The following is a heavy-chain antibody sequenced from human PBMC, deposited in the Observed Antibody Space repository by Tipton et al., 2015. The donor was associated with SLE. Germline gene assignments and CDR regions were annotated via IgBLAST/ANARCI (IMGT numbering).Heavy chain of an antibody. V-gene: IGHV4-59*12. D-gene: IGHD1-26*01. CDR3: ARLYGMSLDY. CDR1: NGSINLYY. CDR2: VYYLGAT. J-gene: IGHJ4*02. Sequence: TLSLTCTVSNGSINLYYWSWIRQSPGKGLEYIGHVYYLGATNYSPSFESRVAMSVDTSKNQFSLKLTSVTAADTAIYYCARLYGMSLDYWGQGALVSVSS.